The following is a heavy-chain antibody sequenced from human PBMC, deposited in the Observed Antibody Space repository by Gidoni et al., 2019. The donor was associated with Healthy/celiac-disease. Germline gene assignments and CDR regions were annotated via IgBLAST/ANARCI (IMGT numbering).Heavy chain of an antibody. CDR2: IYWDDDK. Sequence: QITLKESGPTLVKPTQTLTLTCTFSGFSLSTSGVGVGWIRQPPGKALEWLALIYWDDDKRYSPSLKSRLTITKDTSKNQVVLTMTNMDPVDTATYYCAHSRILWFGETETNWFDPWGQGTLVTVSS. CDR1: GFSLSTSGVG. V-gene: IGHV2-5*02. CDR3: AHSRILWFGETETNWFDP. J-gene: IGHJ5*02. D-gene: IGHD3-10*01.